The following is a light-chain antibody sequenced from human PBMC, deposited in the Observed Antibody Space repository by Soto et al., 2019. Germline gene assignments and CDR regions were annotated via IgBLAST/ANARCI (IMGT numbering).Light chain of an antibody. CDR3: SSCTSTSTLVV. Sequence: QAVVTQPASVSGSPGQSTTISCTGTSSDIGAYNYVSWYQQHPGKAPKLIIYDVSNRPSGVSNRFSGSKSGNTASLTISGLQAEDEAAYYCSSCTSTSTLVVFGGGTKLTVL. V-gene: IGLV2-14*01. CDR1: SSDIGAYNY. CDR2: DVS. J-gene: IGLJ3*02.